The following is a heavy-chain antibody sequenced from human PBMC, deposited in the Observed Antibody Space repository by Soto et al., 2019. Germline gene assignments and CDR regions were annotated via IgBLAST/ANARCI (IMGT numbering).Heavy chain of an antibody. D-gene: IGHD2-15*01. CDR2: IGPYNGNT. V-gene: IGHV1-18*01. J-gene: IGHJ2*01. Sequence: QVQLVQSGAEVKKPEASVKVSCQASGYIFSNYGISWVRQAPGQGLEWMGWIGPYNGNTDHAQNFQGRVTMTTDTSTNTAYMELRSLRSDDTAFYYCARCYCSVGSCFTCWHFDLWGRGTLVTVSS. CDR1: GYIFSNYG. CDR3: ARCYCSVGSCFTCWHFDL.